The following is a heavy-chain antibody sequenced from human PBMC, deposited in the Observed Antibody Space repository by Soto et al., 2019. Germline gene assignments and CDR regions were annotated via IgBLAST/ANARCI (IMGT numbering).Heavy chain of an antibody. CDR1: GFTFSSYG. Sequence: QVQLVESGGGVVQPGRSLRLSSAASGFTFSSYGMHWVRQAPGKGLEWVAVIWYDGSNKYYADSVKGRFTISRDNSKNTLYLQMNSLRVEDTAVYYWARDRYSSGWYDLDYWGQGTLVTVSS. D-gene: IGHD6-19*01. V-gene: IGHV3-33*01. CDR3: ARDRYSSGWYDLDY. CDR2: IWYDGSNK. J-gene: IGHJ4*02.